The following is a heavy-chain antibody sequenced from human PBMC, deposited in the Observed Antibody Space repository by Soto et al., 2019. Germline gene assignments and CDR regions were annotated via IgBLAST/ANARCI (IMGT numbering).Heavy chain of an antibody. V-gene: IGHV4-59*01. CDR1: GGSISSYY. CDR3: ARALGRYSYGPREIWFDP. D-gene: IGHD5-18*01. CDR2: IYYSGST. Sequence: QVQLQESGPGLVKPSETLSLTCTVSGGSISSYYWSWIRQPPGKGLEWIGYIYYSGSTNYNPSLKSRVTISVDTSKNQFSLKLSSVTAADTAVYYCARALGRYSYGPREIWFDPWGQGTLVTVSS. J-gene: IGHJ5*02.